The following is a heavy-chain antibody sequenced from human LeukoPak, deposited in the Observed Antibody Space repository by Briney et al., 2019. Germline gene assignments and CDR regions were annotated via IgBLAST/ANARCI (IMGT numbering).Heavy chain of an antibody. Sequence: ASVKVSCKASGYTFTSCYMHWVRQAPGQGLEWMGIINPTGGSTSYAEKFQGRVTMTRDMYTSTVYMELSSLRSEDTPVYYCARGGSSSLVIDYWGQGTLVTVSS. D-gene: IGHD6-6*01. V-gene: IGHV1-46*01. CDR2: INPTGGST. CDR3: ARGGSSSLVIDY. CDR1: GYTFTSCY. J-gene: IGHJ4*02.